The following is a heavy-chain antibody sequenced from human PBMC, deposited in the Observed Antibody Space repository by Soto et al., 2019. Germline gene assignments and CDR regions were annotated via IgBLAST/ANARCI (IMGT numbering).Heavy chain of an antibody. CDR1: GGSISSSSYY. CDR2: IYYSGST. CDR3: ARHYDILTGYSFDY. Sequence: QLQLQESGPGLVKPSETLSLTCTVSGGSISSSSYYWGWIRQPPGKGLEWIGSIYYSGSTYYNPSLKSRVTISVDTSKNQFSLKLSSVTAADTAVYYCARHYDILTGYSFDYWGQGTLVTVSS. D-gene: IGHD3-9*01. J-gene: IGHJ4*02. V-gene: IGHV4-39*01.